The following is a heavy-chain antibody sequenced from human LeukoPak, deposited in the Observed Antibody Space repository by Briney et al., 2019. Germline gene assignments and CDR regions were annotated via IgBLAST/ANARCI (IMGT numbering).Heavy chain of an antibody. CDR3: ARGWEFFDY. J-gene: IGHJ4*02. CDR1: GGSISSYY. V-gene: IGHV4-59*01. CDR2: IYDNGNT. Sequence: SETLSLTCTVSGGSISSYYWSWIRQPPGQGLEWIGYIYDNGNTNYNPSLKSRVTISEDTSKNQFSLKLNSVTAADTAVYYCARGWEFFDYWGQGTLVTVSS. D-gene: IGHD1-26*01.